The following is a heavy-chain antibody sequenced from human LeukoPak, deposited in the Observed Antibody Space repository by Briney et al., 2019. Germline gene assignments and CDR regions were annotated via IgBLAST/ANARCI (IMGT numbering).Heavy chain of an antibody. CDR2: ISSSSSYI. CDR3: ARGASRADY. CDR1: GFTFRSYN. V-gene: IGHV3-21*01. Sequence: GGSLRLSCAASGFTFRSYNMNWVRQAPGKRPEWVSSISSSSSYIYYADSVKGRFTISRDNAKNTLYLQMNTLRAEDTALYYCARGASRADYWGQGTLVTVSS. J-gene: IGHJ4*02.